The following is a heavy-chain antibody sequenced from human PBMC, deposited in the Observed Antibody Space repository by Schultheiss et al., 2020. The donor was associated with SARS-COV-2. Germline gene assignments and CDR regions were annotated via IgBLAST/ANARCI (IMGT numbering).Heavy chain of an antibody. CDR2: IYSGGST. CDR3: AKGRRGYSYGAYFDY. D-gene: IGHD5-18*01. CDR1: GFTVSSNY. V-gene: IGHV3-53*05. Sequence: GGSLRLSCAASGFTVSSNYMSWVRQAPGKGLEWVSVIYSGGSTYYADSVKGRFTISRDNSKNTLYLQMGSLRAEDMAVYYCAKGRRGYSYGAYFDYWGQGTLVTVSS. J-gene: IGHJ4*02.